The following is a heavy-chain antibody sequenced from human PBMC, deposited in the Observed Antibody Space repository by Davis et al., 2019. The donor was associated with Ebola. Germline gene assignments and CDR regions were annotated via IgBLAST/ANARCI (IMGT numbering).Heavy chain of an antibody. D-gene: IGHD3-3*01. Sequence: ASVKVSCKASGYTFTGYYMHWVRQAPGQGLEWMGWINPNSGGTNYAQKFQGRVTITADESTSTAYMELSSLRSEDTAVYYCARFYTIFGVTWGQGTLVTVSS. V-gene: IGHV1-2*02. CDR3: ARFYTIFGVT. J-gene: IGHJ5*02. CDR1: GYTFTGYY. CDR2: INPNSGGT.